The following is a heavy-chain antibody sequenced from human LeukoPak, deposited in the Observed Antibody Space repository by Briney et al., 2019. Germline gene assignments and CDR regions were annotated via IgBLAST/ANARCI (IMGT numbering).Heavy chain of an antibody. CDR3: AKVYVGAGSDYYYMDV. Sequence: GGSLRLSCAASGFTFTTYWMSWVRQAPGKGLEWVSGIRGSGVSTYYADSVKGRFTISRDNSKNTLYLQMNSLRAEDTAVYYCAKVYVGAGSDYYYMDVWGKGTTVTVSS. CDR2: IRGSGVST. D-gene: IGHD3-10*01. V-gene: IGHV3-23*01. J-gene: IGHJ6*03. CDR1: GFTFTTYW.